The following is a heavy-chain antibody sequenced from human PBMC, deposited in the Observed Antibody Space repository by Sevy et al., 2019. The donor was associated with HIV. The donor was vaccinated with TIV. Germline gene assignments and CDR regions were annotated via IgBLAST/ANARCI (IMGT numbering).Heavy chain of an antibody. V-gene: IGHV1-24*01. J-gene: IGHJ4*02. Sequence: ASVKVSCKVSGYTLSQLSLHWVRQAPGKGLEWMGSFEPEDAETIYAQKFQGRVTMTEDRSTDTAYMELSSLRSEDTAVYFCATTKDYYDSRGSPFDYWGQGTLVTVSS. CDR1: GYTLSQLS. CDR2: FEPEDAET. CDR3: ATTKDYYDSRGSPFDY. D-gene: IGHD3-22*01.